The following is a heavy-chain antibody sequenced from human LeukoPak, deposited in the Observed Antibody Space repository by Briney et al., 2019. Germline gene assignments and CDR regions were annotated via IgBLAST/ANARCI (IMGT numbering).Heavy chain of an antibody. Sequence: PGRSLRLSCAASGFTFSGYSMHWVRQAPGKGLEGVAVTWYDGTKKFYVDSVKGRFTISSDNSKNTLFLQMNSLRAEDTAVYYCARDSNYGSFDYWGQGTLVTVSS. J-gene: IGHJ4*02. D-gene: IGHD4-11*01. CDR3: ARDSNYGSFDY. CDR2: TWYDGTKK. CDR1: GFTFSGYS. V-gene: IGHV3-33*01.